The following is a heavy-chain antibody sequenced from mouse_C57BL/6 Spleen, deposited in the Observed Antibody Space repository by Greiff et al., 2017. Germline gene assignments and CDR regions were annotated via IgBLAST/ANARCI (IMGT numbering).Heavy chain of an antibody. D-gene: IGHD1-1*01. V-gene: IGHV3-6*01. J-gene: IGHJ4*01. CDR1: GYSITSGYY. CDR2: ISYDGSN. Sequence: ESGPGLVKPSQSLSLTCSVTGYSITSGYYWNWIRQFPGNKLEWMGYISYDGSNNYNPSLKNRISITRDTSKNQFFLKLNSVTTEDTATYYCARALYGRNYYAMDYWGQGTSGTVSS. CDR3: ARALYGRNYYAMDY.